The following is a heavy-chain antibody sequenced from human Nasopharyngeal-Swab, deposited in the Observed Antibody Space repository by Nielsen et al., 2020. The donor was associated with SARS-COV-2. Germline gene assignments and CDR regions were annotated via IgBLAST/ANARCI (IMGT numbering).Heavy chain of an antibody. CDR3: ARRSGQRWDYWYFDL. V-gene: IGHV4-34*01. Sequence: SETLSLTCAVYGGSFSGYYWGWIRQPPGKGLEWIGEINHIGSTNYNPSLKSLVTISVDTSKNQFSLKLSSVTAADTAVYYCARRSGQRWDYWYFDLWGRGTLVTVSS. CDR2: INHIGST. D-gene: IGHD4-23*01. CDR1: GGSFSGYY. J-gene: IGHJ2*01.